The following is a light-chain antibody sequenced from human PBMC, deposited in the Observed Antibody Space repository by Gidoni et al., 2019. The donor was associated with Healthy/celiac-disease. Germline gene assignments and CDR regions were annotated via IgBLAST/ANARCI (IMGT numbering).Light chain of an antibody. CDR2: DAS. CDR3: QQYDNLPLT. CDR1: QDISNY. J-gene: IGKJ4*01. Sequence: DIPMTQSPSSLSASVGDRVTLPCQASQDISNYLNWDQQKPGKAPKLLIYDASNLETGVPSRFSGSGSGTDFTFTSSSLQPEDIATYYCQQYDNLPLTFGGGTKVEIK. V-gene: IGKV1-33*01.